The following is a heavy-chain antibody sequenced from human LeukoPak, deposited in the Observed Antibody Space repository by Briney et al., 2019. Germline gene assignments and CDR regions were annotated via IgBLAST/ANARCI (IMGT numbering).Heavy chain of an antibody. D-gene: IGHD6-19*01. V-gene: IGHV4-61*02. Sequence: TSETLSLTXTVSGGSISSGSYYWSWIRQPAGKGLEWIVRIYTSGSTNYNPSLKSRVTISVDTSKNQFSLKLSSVTAADTAVYYCARDPVAVADTEVDYWGQGTLVTVSS. CDR2: IYTSGST. CDR1: GGSISSGSYY. CDR3: ARDPVAVADTEVDY. J-gene: IGHJ4*02.